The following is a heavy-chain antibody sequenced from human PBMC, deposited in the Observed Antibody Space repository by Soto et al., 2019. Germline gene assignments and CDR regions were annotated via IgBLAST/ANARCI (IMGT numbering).Heavy chain of an antibody. CDR2: ISPYNGNT. J-gene: IGHJ4*02. V-gene: IGHV1-18*01. CDR1: GYTFTNYN. Sequence: QVQLVQSGADVKKTGASVKVSCKASGYTFTNYNINWVRQAPGQGLEWVGWISPYNGNTYYAQKFHGRVTMTTDTSTSTVYMELRSLRSDDTALYYCARQLATAFDYWGQGTLATVSS. CDR3: ARQLATAFDY. D-gene: IGHD6-13*01.